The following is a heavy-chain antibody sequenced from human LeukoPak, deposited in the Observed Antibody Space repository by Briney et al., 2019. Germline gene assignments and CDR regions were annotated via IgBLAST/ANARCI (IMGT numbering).Heavy chain of an antibody. D-gene: IGHD2-15*01. CDR2: ISGSGGST. V-gene: IGHV3-23*01. Sequence: GGSLRLSCAASGFTFSSYAMSWVRQAPGKGLEWVSAISGSGGSTYYADSVKGRFTISRDNSKNTLYLQMNSLRAEDTAVYYCAHTPCSGGSCYVYWGQGTLVTVSS. CDR1: GFTFSSYA. J-gene: IGHJ4*02. CDR3: AHTPCSGGSCYVY.